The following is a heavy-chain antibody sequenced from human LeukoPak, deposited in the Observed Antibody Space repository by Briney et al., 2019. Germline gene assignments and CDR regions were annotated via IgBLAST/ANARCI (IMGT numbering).Heavy chain of an antibody. V-gene: IGHV3-30-3*01. Sequence: PGGSLRLSCAASGFDFQNYVIHWVRQAPGKGLEWVAVISYDVNIKYHADSVKGRFTISRDSSSKTVYLQMNSLGTEDTAVYYCVREGFYDSGSFPTFYFDYWGQGTLVTVS. CDR2: ISYDVNIK. D-gene: IGHD3-10*01. J-gene: IGHJ4*02. CDR3: VREGFYDSGSFPTFYFDY. CDR1: GFDFQNYV.